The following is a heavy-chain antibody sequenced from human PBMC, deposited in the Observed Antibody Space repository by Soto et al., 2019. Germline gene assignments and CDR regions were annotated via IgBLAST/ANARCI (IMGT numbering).Heavy chain of an antibody. Sequence: QVQLVQSGAEVKKPGSSVKVSCKASGGTFSSYAISWVRQAPGQGLEWMGGIIPIFGTANYAQKFQGRVTITADESTSTAYMELSSLRSEDTAVYYCARRSGTIFGVVIPPYYYYYGMDVWGQGTTVTVSS. CDR3: ARRSGTIFGVVIPPYYYYYGMDV. CDR1: GGTFSSYA. J-gene: IGHJ6*02. D-gene: IGHD3-3*01. CDR2: IIPIFGTA. V-gene: IGHV1-69*12.